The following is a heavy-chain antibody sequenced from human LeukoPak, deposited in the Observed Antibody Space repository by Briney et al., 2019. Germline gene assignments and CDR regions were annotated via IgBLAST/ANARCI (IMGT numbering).Heavy chain of an antibody. Sequence: SETLSLTCTVSGGSVSSGSYYWSWTRQPPGKGLEWIGYIYYSGSTNYNPSLKSRVTISVDTSKNQFSLKLSSVTAADTAVYYCARSTYYYDSSGYSDAFDIWSQGTMVTVSS. J-gene: IGHJ3*02. CDR3: ARSTYYYDSSGYSDAFDI. D-gene: IGHD3-22*01. CDR1: GGSVSSGSYY. CDR2: IYYSGST. V-gene: IGHV4-61*01.